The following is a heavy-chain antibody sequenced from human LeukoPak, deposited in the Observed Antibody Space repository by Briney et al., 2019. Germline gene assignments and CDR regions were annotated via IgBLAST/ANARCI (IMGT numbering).Heavy chain of an antibody. CDR2: LKQDGTQK. Sequence: GGSLRLSCAASGXTFINYWLSWVRQAPGKGLESVADLKQDGTQKYYVDSVEGRFTSSRDNAKNSLYLQMNSLRFEDTAVYYCARDCGSDCSQAFDIWGQGTMVTVSS. CDR1: GXTFINYW. V-gene: IGHV3-7*05. CDR3: ARDCGSDCSQAFDI. J-gene: IGHJ3*02. D-gene: IGHD2-21*02.